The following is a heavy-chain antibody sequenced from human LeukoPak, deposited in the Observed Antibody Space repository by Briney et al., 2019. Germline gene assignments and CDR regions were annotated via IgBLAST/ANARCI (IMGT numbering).Heavy chain of an antibody. Sequence: ASVKVSCKASGYTFTSYYMHWVRQAPGQGLEWMGIINPSGGSTSYAQKFQGRVTMTRDTSTSIANMELSSLRSEDTAVYCCARASSSWNAFDHWGPGTLVTVSS. J-gene: IGHJ4*02. D-gene: IGHD6-13*01. V-gene: IGHV1-46*01. CDR1: GYTFTSYY. CDR2: INPSGGST. CDR3: ARASSSWNAFDH.